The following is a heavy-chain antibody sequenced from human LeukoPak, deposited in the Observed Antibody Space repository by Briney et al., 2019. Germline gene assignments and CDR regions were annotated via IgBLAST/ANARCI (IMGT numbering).Heavy chain of an antibody. Sequence: GGSLRLSCGASKFTFSSYVMNWVRQAPGKGLEWVSYISSSSSTIYYADSVKGRFTISRDNAKNSLYLQMNSLRAEDTAVYYCARALADYDYVWGSYRYQLDYWGQGTLVTVSS. CDR3: ARALADYDYVWGSYRYQLDY. J-gene: IGHJ4*02. CDR1: KFTFSSYV. V-gene: IGHV3-48*01. CDR2: ISSSSSTI. D-gene: IGHD3-16*02.